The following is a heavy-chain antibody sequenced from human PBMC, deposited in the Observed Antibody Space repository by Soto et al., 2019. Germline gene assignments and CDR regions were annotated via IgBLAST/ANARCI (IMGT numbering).Heavy chain of an antibody. V-gene: IGHV3-30*18. D-gene: IGHD2-2*01. CDR3: AKAWDIVVVTAAN. J-gene: IGHJ4*02. CDR1: GFTFSSYG. CDR2: ISYDGSNK. Sequence: GGSLRLSCAASGFTFSSYGMHWVRQAPGKGLEWVAVISYDGSNKYYADSVKGRFTISRDNSKNTLYLQMNSLRAEDTAVYYWAKAWDIVVVTAANWGQGTLVTVSS.